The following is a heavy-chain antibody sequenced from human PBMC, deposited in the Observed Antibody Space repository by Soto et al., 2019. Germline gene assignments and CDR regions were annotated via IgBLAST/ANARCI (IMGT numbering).Heavy chain of an antibody. V-gene: IGHV3-48*02. D-gene: IGHD3-22*01. CDR3: ARDDDSSGFLGNAFDI. Sequence: EVQLVESGGGLVQPGGSLRLSCAASGFTFSSYSMNWVRQAPGKGLEWVSYISSSSSTIYYADSVKGRFTISRDNAKNSLYLQMNSLRDEDTALYYCARDDDSSGFLGNAFDIWGQGTMVTVSS. CDR1: GFTFSSYS. CDR2: ISSSSSTI. J-gene: IGHJ3*02.